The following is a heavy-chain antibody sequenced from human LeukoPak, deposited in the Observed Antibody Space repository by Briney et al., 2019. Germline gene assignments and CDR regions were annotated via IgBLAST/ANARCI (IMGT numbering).Heavy chain of an antibody. Sequence: GASVKVSCKASGGTFSSYAISWVRQAPGQGLEWMGRIIPIFGIANYAQKFQGRVTITADKSTSTAYMELSSLRSEDTAVYYCARDAEDSSGYSLDYWGQGTLVTDSS. CDR1: GGTFSSYA. J-gene: IGHJ4*02. CDR2: IIPIFGIA. V-gene: IGHV1-69*04. CDR3: ARDAEDSSGYSLDY. D-gene: IGHD3-22*01.